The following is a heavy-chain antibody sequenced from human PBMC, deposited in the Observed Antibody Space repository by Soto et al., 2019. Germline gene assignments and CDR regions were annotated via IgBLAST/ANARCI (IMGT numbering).Heavy chain of an antibody. D-gene: IGHD5-12*01. CDR3: ARDFKGYDLKGYYYYYGMDV. CDR2: IYYSGST. Sequence: SQTLSLTCTVSAGSTSSGAYFWSWIRQHPGKGLEWIGYIYYSGSTYYNPSLKSRVTISVDTSKNQFSLKLSSVTAADTAVYYCARDFKGYDLKGYYYYYGMDVWGQGTTVT. V-gene: IGHV4-31*03. J-gene: IGHJ6*02. CDR1: AGSTSSGAYF.